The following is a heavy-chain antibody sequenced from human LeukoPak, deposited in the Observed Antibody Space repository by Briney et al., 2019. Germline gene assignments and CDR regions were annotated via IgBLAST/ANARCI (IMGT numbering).Heavy chain of an antibody. Sequence: GKSLRLSCAASGFTFSSYALHWVRQTPGKGLEWLAVISYDGSDKYYADSVKGRFTISRDNSKNTLYLQMNSLRGEDTAVYYCARSSSSWNYYYYGIDVWGQGTTVTVSS. CDR3: ARSSSSWNYYYYGIDV. CDR1: GFTFSSYA. V-gene: IGHV3-30*04. D-gene: IGHD6-13*01. CDR2: ISYDGSDK. J-gene: IGHJ6*02.